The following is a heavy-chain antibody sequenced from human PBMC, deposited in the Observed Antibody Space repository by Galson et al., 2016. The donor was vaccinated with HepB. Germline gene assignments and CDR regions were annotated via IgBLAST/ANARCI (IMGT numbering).Heavy chain of an antibody. CDR3: ARDPFLTLVTTGDY. CDR2: INPYNGNT. CDR1: GYTFSNYA. V-gene: IGHV1-18*01. D-gene: IGHD4-17*01. J-gene: IGHJ4*02. Sequence: SVKVSCKASGYTFSNYAINWVRQAPGQGLEWMGWINPYNGNTNYAQKLQDRVTMTTDTSTTTAYMELRSLRSDDTAVYYCARDPFLTLVTTGDYWGQGTLVTVSS.